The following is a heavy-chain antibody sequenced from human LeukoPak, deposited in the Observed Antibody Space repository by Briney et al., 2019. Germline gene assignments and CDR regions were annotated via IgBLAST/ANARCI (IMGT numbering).Heavy chain of an antibody. CDR3: ARVYCGGDCYGTGLRIDP. CDR1: GGTFSSYA. V-gene: IGHV1-69*06. J-gene: IGHJ5*02. D-gene: IGHD2-21*02. Sequence: SVKVSCKASGGTFSSYAISWVRQAPGQGLEWMGGIIPIFGTANYAQKFQGRVTITADKSTSTAYMELSSLRSEDTAVYYCARVYCGGDCYGTGLRIDPWGQGTLVTVSS. CDR2: IIPIFGTA.